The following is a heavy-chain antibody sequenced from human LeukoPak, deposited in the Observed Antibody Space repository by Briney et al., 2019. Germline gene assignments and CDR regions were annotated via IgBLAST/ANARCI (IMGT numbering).Heavy chain of an antibody. J-gene: IGHJ4*02. D-gene: IGHD1-1*01. Sequence: GGSLRLSCAASGFTFSSYWMHWVRQAPGKGLVWVSRINSDGSSTSYADSVKGRFTVSRDNSVNTVYLQMNSLRPDDTALFYCAKDRYTTGRPLDYWGQGTLVTVSS. CDR1: GFTFSSYW. CDR3: AKDRYTTGRPLDY. V-gene: IGHV3-74*01. CDR2: INSDGSST.